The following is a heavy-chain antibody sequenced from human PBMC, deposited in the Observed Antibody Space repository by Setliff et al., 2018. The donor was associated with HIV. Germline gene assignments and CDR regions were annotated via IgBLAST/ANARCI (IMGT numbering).Heavy chain of an antibody. D-gene: IGHD3-10*01. CDR3: AGVPRYYGTGILWV. CDR2: IIPSGST. Sequence: PSETLSLTCAVYGGSFSDYCWTWIRQPPGKGLEWIGEIIPSGSTNYNPSLKSRVTMSIDTFKKQFSLRLRSVTAADTAAYYCAGVPRYYGTGILWVWGKGTTVTVSS. J-gene: IGHJ6*04. V-gene: IGHV4-34*12. CDR1: GGSFSDYC.